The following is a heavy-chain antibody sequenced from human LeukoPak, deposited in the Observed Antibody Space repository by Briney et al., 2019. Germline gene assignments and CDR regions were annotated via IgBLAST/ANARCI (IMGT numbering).Heavy chain of an antibody. D-gene: IGHD1-1*01. CDR3: ARHLRQPSSYYMDV. V-gene: IGHV4-38-2*02. CDR1: GYSIRNGYF. Sequence: PSETLSLTCTVSGYSIRNGYFWGWVRQSPGKGLEWIGNIHQSGSTSYNPSLQSRVTISVDTSKNQFSLKLSSVTAADTAVYYCARHLRQPSSYYMDVWGKGTTVTVSS. CDR2: IHQSGST. J-gene: IGHJ6*03.